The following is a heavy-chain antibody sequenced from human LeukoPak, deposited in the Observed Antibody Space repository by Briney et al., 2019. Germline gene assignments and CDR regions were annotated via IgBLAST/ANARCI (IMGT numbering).Heavy chain of an antibody. CDR2: ISSRGSTI. D-gene: IGHD1-26*01. CDR1: GFTFSSFE. J-gene: IGHJ4*02. Sequence: PGGSLRLSCAASGFTFSSFEMSWVRQAPGKGLEWVSYISSRGSTIYYADSVKGRFTISRDNAKNSLYLQMNSLRAEDTAVYYCARDGSGSYGFDYWGQGTLVTVSS. V-gene: IGHV3-48*03. CDR3: ARDGSGSYGFDY.